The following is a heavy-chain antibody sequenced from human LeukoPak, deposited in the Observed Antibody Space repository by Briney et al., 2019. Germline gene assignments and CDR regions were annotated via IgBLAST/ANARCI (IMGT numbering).Heavy chain of an antibody. V-gene: IGHV4-4*07. D-gene: IGHD3-3*01. CDR3: TRDRPIDFWSGYSLDY. CDR1: GGSISSYY. CDR2: IYTSGST. J-gene: IGHJ4*02. Sequence: PSETLSLTCTVSGGSISSYYWSWIRQPAGKGLEWIGRIYTSGSTNYNPSLKSRVTMSVDTSKNQFSLKLSSVTAADTAVYYCTRDRPIDFWSGYSLDYWGQGTLVTVSS.